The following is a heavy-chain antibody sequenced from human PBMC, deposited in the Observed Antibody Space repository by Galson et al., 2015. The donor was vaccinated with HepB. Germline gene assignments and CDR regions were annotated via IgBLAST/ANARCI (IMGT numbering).Heavy chain of an antibody. CDR3: AREGYYYDSSGYREVDY. V-gene: IGHV4-59*01. D-gene: IGHD3-22*01. CDR2: IYYSGST. Sequence: ETLSLTCTVSGGSISSYYWSWIRQPPGKGLEWIGYIYYSGSTNYNPSLKSRVTISVDTSKNQFSLKLSSVTAAETAVDYCAREGYYYDSSGYREVDYWGQGTLVTVSS. CDR1: GGSISSYY. J-gene: IGHJ4*02.